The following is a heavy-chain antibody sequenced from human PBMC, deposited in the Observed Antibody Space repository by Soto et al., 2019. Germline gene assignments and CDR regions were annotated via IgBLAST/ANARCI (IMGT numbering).Heavy chain of an antibody. J-gene: IGHJ4*02. CDR1: GFTFSSYG. CDR2: ISYDGSNK. CDR3: AKDQGIVMVVAASFDY. D-gene: IGHD2-15*01. V-gene: IGHV3-30*18. Sequence: GGSLRLSCAASGFTFSSYGMHWVRQAPGKGLEWVALISYDGSNKYYADSVKGRSTISRDNSKNTLYLQMNSLRAEDTAVYYCAKDQGIVMVVAASFDYWGQGTLVTVSS.